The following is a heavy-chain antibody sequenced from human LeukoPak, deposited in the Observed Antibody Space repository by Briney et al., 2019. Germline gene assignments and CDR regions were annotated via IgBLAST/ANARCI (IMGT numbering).Heavy chain of an antibody. J-gene: IGHJ4*02. Sequence: SETLSLTCTVSGGSISSYYWGWIRQPPGKGLEWIGCIYYSGSTYYNPSLKSRVTISIDTSKNQFSLKLSSVTAADTAVYYCARDGPRITGTTYFDYWGQGTLVTVSS. CDR2: IYYSGST. V-gene: IGHV4-39*07. D-gene: IGHD1-7*01. CDR1: GGSISSYY. CDR3: ARDGPRITGTTYFDY.